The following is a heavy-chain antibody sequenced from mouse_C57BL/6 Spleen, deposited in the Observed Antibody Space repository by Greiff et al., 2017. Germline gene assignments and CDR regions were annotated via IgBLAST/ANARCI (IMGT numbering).Heavy chain of an antibody. D-gene: IGHD4-1*01. J-gene: IGHJ1*03. CDR1: GYAFSSSW. CDR2: IYPGDGDT. V-gene: IGHV1-82*01. Sequence: VTLMESGPELVKPGASVKISCKASGYAFSSSWMNWVKQRPGKGLEWIGRIYPGDGDTNYNGKFKGKATLPADKSSSTAYMQLSSLTSEDSAVYFCARCLGHSYWYFDVWGTGTTVTVSS. CDR3: ARCLGHSYWYFDV.